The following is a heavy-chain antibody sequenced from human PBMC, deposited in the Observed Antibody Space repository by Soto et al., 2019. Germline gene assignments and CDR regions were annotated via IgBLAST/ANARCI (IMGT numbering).Heavy chain of an antibody. Sequence: QVQLVQSGAEVKKPGSSVKVSCKASGGTFSSYAISWVRQAPGQGLEWMGGIIPIFGTANYAQKFQGRVTIXAXXSTSTAYMELSSLRSEDTAVYYCARDATGIAAIDYWGQGTLVTVSS. J-gene: IGHJ4*02. D-gene: IGHD6-13*01. CDR1: GGTFSSYA. V-gene: IGHV1-69*12. CDR2: IIPIFGTA. CDR3: ARDATGIAAIDY.